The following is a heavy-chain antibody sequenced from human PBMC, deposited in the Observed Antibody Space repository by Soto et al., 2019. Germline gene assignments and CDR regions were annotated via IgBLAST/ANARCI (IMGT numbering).Heavy chain of an antibody. CDR1: GGSISSSSYY. Sequence: PSETLSLTCTVSGGSISSSSYYWGWIRQPPGKGLEWIGSIYYSGSTYYNPSLKSRVTISIDTSKNQSSLKLSSVTAADTAVYYCARHVKGSGWPSIDYWGQGTLVTVSS. J-gene: IGHJ4*02. CDR2: IYYSGST. V-gene: IGHV4-39*01. CDR3: ARHVKGSGWPSIDY. D-gene: IGHD6-19*01.